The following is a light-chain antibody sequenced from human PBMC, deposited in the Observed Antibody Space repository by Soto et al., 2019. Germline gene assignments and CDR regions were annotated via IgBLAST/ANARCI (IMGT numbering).Light chain of an antibody. CDR3: QKYNSAPSRT. CDR2: AAS. Sequence: DIQMTQSPSSLSASVGDRVTITCRASQGISNYLAWYQQKPGKVPKLLIYAASTLQSGVPSRFSGSGSGTDFTLTISSLQPEDVATYYCQKYNSAPSRTFGPGTKVDFK. CDR1: QGISNY. J-gene: IGKJ3*01. V-gene: IGKV1-27*01.